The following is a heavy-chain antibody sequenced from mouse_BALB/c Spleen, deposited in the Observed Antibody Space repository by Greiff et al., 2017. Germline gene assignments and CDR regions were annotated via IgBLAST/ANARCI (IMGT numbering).Heavy chain of an antibody. J-gene: IGHJ4*01. V-gene: IGHV1S126*01. D-gene: IGHD2-1*01. CDR1: GYSFTSYW. Sequence: VKLQESGPQLVRPGASVKISCKASGYSFTSYWMHWVKQRPGQGLEWIGMIDPSDSETRLNQKFKDKATLTVDKSSSTAYMQLSSPTSEDSAVYYCARGAYGNGAMDYWGQGTSVTVSS. CDR3: ARGAYGNGAMDY. CDR2: IDPSDSET.